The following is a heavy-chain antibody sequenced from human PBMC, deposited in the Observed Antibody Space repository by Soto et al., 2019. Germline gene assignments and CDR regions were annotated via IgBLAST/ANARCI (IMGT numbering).Heavy chain of an antibody. D-gene: IGHD3-22*01. J-gene: IGHJ5*02. Sequence: ASVRVSCKASGYTFTGYYMHWVRQAPGQGLEWMGWINPNSGGTNYAQKFQGRVTMTRDTSISTAYMELSRLRSDDTAVYYCAASLLLDYYDSSGYYSWFDPWGQGTLVTVSS. V-gene: IGHV1-2*02. CDR3: AASLLLDYYDSSGYYSWFDP. CDR2: INPNSGGT. CDR1: GYTFTGYY.